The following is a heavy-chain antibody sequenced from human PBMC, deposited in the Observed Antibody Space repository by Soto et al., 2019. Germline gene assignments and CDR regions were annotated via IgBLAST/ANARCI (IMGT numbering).Heavy chain of an antibody. J-gene: IGHJ4*02. D-gene: IGHD3-10*01. CDR3: MNLYSYGSGSYYK. CDR2: MNGSGGST. CDR1: GFNFNPYA. Sequence: EVQLLESGGGLVQPGGSLKPPCAASGFNFNPYALKLVRQAPGKGLEWVSGMNGSGGSTYYADSVKGRFTIPKDNSKNTLYLQMNSLRAEDTAVYYCMNLYSYGSGSYYKWGQGTLVTVSS. V-gene: IGHV3-23*01.